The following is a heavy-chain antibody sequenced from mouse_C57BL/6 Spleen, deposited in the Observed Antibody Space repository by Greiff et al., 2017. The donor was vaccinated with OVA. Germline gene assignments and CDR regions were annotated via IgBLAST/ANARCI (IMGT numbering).Heavy chain of an antibody. CDR1: GFTFSSYA. Sequence: EVKLVESGAGLVKPGGSLKLSCAASGFTFSSYAMSWVRQTPEKRLEWVAYISSGGDYIYYADTVKGRFTISRDNARNTLYLQMSSLKSEDTAMYYCTKSNGYYVFAYWGQGTLVTVSA. V-gene: IGHV5-9-1*02. CDR2: ISSGGDYI. D-gene: IGHD2-3*01. CDR3: TKSNGYYVFAY. J-gene: IGHJ3*01.